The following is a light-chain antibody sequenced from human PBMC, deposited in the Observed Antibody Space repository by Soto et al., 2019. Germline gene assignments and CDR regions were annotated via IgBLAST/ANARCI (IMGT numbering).Light chain of an antibody. CDR1: SSNIGSNT. CDR3: ATWDDSLNGCV. Sequence: QSVLTQPPSASGTPGQRVTISCPGSSSNIGSNTVNWYQQVPGTAPKLLIYSSSQRPSGVPDRFSGSKSGTSASLAISGLQSEDEADYYCATWDDSLNGCVFGTGTKLTVL. V-gene: IGLV1-44*01. J-gene: IGLJ1*01. CDR2: SSS.